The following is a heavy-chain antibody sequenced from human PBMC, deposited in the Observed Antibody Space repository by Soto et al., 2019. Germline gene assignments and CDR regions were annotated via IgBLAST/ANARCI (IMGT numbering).Heavy chain of an antibody. J-gene: IGHJ4*02. CDR1: GFTFSSYA. CDR3: AKAYYDFWCGYYDHVGYFDY. CDR2: ISGSGGST. V-gene: IGHV3-23*01. Sequence: GGYLRLSCAASGFTFSSYAMSWVRQAPGKGLEWVSAISGSGGSTCYADSVKGRFTISRDNSKNTLYLQMNSLRAEDTAVYYCAKAYYDFWCGYYDHVGYFDYWCQGTLVTVSS. D-gene: IGHD3-3*01.